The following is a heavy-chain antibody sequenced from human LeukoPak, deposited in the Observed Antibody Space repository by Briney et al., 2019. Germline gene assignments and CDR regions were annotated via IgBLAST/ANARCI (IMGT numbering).Heavy chain of an antibody. CDR1: GFTFSSYA. D-gene: IGHD2-2*01. CDR2: ISGSGGST. Sequence: GGSLRLSCAASGFTFSSYAMSWVCQAPGKGLEWVSAISGSGGSTYYADSVKGRFTISRDNSKNTLYLQMNSLRAEDTAVYYCAKNQDIVVVPAAPPFDYWGQGTLVTVSS. CDR3: AKNQDIVVVPAAPPFDY. J-gene: IGHJ4*02. V-gene: IGHV3-23*01.